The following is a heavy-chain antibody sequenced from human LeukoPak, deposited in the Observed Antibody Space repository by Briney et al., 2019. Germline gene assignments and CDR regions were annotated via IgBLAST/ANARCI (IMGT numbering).Heavy chain of an antibody. CDR1: GYSFTSYW. CDR2: IYPGDSDT. J-gene: IGHJ3*02. V-gene: IGHV5-51*01. CDR3: ARAQPGRRITIFGVVIMKTLNHDAFDI. D-gene: IGHD3-3*01. Sequence: GESLKISCKGSGYSFTSYWIGWVRQMPGKGLEWMGIIYPGDSDTRYSPSFQGQVTISADKSISTAYLQWSSLKASDTAMYYCARAQPGRRITIFGVVIMKTLNHDAFDIWGQGTMVTVSS.